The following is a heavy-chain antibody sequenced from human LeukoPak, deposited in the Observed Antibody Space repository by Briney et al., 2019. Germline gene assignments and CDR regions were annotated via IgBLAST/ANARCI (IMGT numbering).Heavy chain of an antibody. D-gene: IGHD6-13*01. CDR2: ISYDGSNK. Sequence: QPGGSLRLSCAASGLTFSSYAMHWVRQAPGKGLEWVAVISYDGSNKYYADSVKGRFTISRDNSKNTLYLQMNSLRAEDTAVYYCARGQQLVLPHDYWGQGTLVTVSS. J-gene: IGHJ4*02. CDR3: ARGQQLVLPHDY. V-gene: IGHV3-30*04. CDR1: GLTFSSYA.